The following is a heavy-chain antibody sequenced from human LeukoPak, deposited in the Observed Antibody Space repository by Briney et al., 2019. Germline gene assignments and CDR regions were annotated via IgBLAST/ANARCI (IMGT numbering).Heavy chain of an antibody. J-gene: IGHJ6*02. CDR1: GGSISSGGYY. D-gene: IGHD4-17*01. Sequence: SETLFLTCTVSGGSISSGGYYWSWIRQHPGKGLEWIGYIYYSGSTYYNPSLKSRVTISVDTSKNQFSLKLSSVTAADTAVYYCARGDYGTPDVWAKGPRSPSP. V-gene: IGHV4-31*03. CDR2: IYYSGST. CDR3: ARGDYGTPDV.